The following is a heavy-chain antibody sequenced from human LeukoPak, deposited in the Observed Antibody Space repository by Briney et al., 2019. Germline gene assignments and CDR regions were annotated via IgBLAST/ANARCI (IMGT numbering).Heavy chain of an antibody. CDR3: ARDSNSDEPNILDY. D-gene: IGHD2/OR15-2a*01. CDR1: GFTFSSYG. Sequence: GGSLRLSCTASGFTFSSYGMHWVRQAPGKGLEWVAVIWYDGSNKYYADSVKGRFTISRDNSKNTLYLQMNSLRAEDTAVYYCARDSNSDEPNILDYWGQGTLVTVSS. J-gene: IGHJ4*02. CDR2: IWYDGSNK. V-gene: IGHV3-33*01.